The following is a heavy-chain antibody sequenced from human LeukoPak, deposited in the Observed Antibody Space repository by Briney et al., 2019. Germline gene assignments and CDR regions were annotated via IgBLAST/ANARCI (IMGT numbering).Heavy chain of an antibody. CDR3: ARSGPAAGRPDDFDI. CDR2: IYYTGTT. D-gene: IGHD2-2*01. Sequence: SETLSLTCTISGGSISSSSFYWAWIRQPPGKGLEGIGTIYYTGTTYYNSSLKSRVTISVDTSKNQFSLKLNSVTAADTAVYFCARSGPAAGRPDDFDIWAQGTMVSVSS. V-gene: IGHV4-39*07. CDR1: GGSISSSSFY. J-gene: IGHJ3*02.